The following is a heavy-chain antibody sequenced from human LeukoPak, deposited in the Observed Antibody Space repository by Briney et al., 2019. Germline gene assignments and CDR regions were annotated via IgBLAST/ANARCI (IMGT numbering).Heavy chain of an antibody. J-gene: IGHJ4*02. CDR3: ARSRGGEQQLIFNY. Sequence: GGSLRLSCAASGFTFSDYYMTWIRQAPGRGLERLSYISSSGSTIYYADSVKGRFTISRDNAKNSLYLQMNSLRAEDTAVYYCARSRGGEQQLIFNYWGQGTLVTVSS. V-gene: IGHV3-11*01. D-gene: IGHD6-13*01. CDR1: GFTFSDYY. CDR2: ISSSGSTI.